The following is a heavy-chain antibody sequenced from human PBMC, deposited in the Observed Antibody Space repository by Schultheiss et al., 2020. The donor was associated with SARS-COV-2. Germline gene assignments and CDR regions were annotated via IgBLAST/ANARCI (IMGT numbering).Heavy chain of an antibody. Sequence: SETLSLTCTVSGGSISSSSYYWGWIRQPPGKGLEWIGSIYYSGSTNYNPSLKSRVTISVDTSKNQFSLKLSSVTAADTAVYYCARLMMTTVTMYYYYGMDVWGQGTTVTVSS. CDR2: IYYSGST. D-gene: IGHD4-11*01. CDR1: GGSISSSSYY. V-gene: IGHV4-39*07. CDR3: ARLMMTTVTMYYYYGMDV. J-gene: IGHJ6*02.